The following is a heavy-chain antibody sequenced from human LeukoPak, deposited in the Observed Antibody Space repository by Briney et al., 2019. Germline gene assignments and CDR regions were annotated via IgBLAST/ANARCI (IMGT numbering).Heavy chain of an antibody. J-gene: IGHJ4*02. V-gene: IGHV3-7*01. CDR2: IKPDGTEK. CDR3: ASGNYFDY. D-gene: IGHD1-26*01. CDR1: GFTFSKSW. Sequence: GGSLRLSCAASGFTFSKSWMSWARQAPGKGLECVANIKPDGTEKYYVDSVKGRFTISRDNAKNSLYLHMNSLRAEDTAVYYCASGNYFDYWGQGTLVTVSS.